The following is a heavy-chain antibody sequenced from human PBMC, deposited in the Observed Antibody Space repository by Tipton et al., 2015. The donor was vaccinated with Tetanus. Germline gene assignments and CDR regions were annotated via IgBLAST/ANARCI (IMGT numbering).Heavy chain of an antibody. CDR1: GFTFSSYS. CDR3: AKAVSYYGMDV. J-gene: IGHJ6*02. Sequence: SLRLSCAASGFTFSSYSMNWVRQAPGKGLEWVSYISSSSSTIYYADSVKGRFTISRDNSKNSLYLQMNSLRAEDTALYYCAKAVSYYGMDVWGQGTTVTVSS. V-gene: IGHV3-48*01. CDR2: ISSSSSTI. D-gene: IGHD5/OR15-5a*01.